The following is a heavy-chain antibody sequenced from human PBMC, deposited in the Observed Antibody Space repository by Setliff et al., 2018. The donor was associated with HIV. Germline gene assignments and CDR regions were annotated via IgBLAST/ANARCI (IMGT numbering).Heavy chain of an antibody. CDR3: ARRSAMIIMALDAFDI. V-gene: IGHV4-4*09. J-gene: IGHJ3*02. D-gene: IGHD3-22*01. Sequence: LSLSCTVSGGSISSYYWSWIRQPPGKGLEWIGYIYTSGSVNYNPSLNSRVTISVDTSKNQFSLKLSSVTAADTAVYYCARRSAMIIMALDAFDIWGQGTMVTVSS. CDR1: GGSISSYY. CDR2: IYTSGSV.